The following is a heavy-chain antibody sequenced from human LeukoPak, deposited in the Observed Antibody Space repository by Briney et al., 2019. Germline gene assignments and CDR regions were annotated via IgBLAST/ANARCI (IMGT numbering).Heavy chain of an antibody. V-gene: IGHV1-8*01. CDR2: MDPNSGNT. Sequence: ASVKVSCKASGYTFTSYDINWVRQATGQGLEWMGWMDPNSGNTGYAQKFQGRVTMTRNISISTAYMELSSLRSEDTAVYYCAIMAQIVATDAFDIWGQGTMVTVSS. D-gene: IGHD5-12*01. CDR1: GYTFTSYD. J-gene: IGHJ3*02. CDR3: AIMAQIVATDAFDI.